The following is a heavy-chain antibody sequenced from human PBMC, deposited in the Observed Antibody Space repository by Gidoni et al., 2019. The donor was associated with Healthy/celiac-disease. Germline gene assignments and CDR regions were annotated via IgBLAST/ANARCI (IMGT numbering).Heavy chain of an antibody. Sequence: CAASGFTFSSYAMHWVRQAPGKGLEWVAVISYDGSNKYYADSVKGRFTISRDNSKNTLYLQMNSLRAEDTAVYYCARVGRYSGYANTPGASDYWGQGTLVTVSS. CDR1: GFTFSSYA. J-gene: IGHJ4*02. CDR2: ISYDGSNK. CDR3: ARVGRYSGYANTPGASDY. V-gene: IGHV3-30-3*01. D-gene: IGHD5-12*01.